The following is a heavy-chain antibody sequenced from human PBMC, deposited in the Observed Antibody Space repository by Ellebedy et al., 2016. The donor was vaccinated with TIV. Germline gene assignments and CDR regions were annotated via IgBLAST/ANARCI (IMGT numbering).Heavy chain of an antibody. CDR2: VFYTGNT. J-gene: IGHJ4*02. V-gene: IGHV4-59*12. Sequence: MPSETLSLTCTVSGGPINGFFCSWIRQAPGRGLEWLGYVFYTGNTYYNPSLRSRVAMSVDASKNQFSLSLTSVTAADTAVYYCAKARDRSLDQWGQGTLVTVSS. CDR1: GGPINGFF. CDR3: AKARDRSLDQ. D-gene: IGHD1-14*01.